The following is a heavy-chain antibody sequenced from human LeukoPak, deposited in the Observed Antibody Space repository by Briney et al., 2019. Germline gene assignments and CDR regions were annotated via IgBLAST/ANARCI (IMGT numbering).Heavy chain of an antibody. CDR3: ARDSTILRPHNAFDI. CDR2: IIPNSGGT. V-gene: IGHV1-2*02. CDR1: GYTFTGYY. Sequence: ASVKVSCKASGYTFTGYYMHWVRQAPGQGLEWMGWIIPNSGGTNYAQKFQGRVTMTRDTSISTAYMELSRLRSDDTAVYYCARDSTILRPHNAFDIWGQGTMVTVSS. D-gene: IGHD5-12*01. J-gene: IGHJ3*02.